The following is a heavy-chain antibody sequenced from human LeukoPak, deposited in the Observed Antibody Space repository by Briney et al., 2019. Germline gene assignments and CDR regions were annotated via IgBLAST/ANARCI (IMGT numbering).Heavy chain of an antibody. Sequence: ASVKVSCKASGYTFTSYAMHWVRQAPGQRLEWMGWINAGNGNTKYSQKFQGRVTITRDTSASTAYMELSSLRSEDTAVYYCARDPLEGGFYDSSGYYPGWFDPWGQGTLVTVSS. V-gene: IGHV1-3*01. CDR2: INAGNGNT. D-gene: IGHD3-22*01. CDR1: GYTFTSYA. J-gene: IGHJ5*02. CDR3: ARDPLEGGFYDSSGYYPGWFDP.